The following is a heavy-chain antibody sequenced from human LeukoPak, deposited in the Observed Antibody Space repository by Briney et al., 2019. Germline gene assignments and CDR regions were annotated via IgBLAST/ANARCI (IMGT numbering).Heavy chain of an antibody. V-gene: IGHV1-2*02. CDR1: GYTFTGYY. J-gene: IGHJ4*02. D-gene: IGHD6-19*01. CDR2: INPNSGGT. CDR3: ARDIAVAGPYYFDY. Sequence: GASVKVSCKASGYTFTGYYMHWVRQAPGQGLEWMGWINPNSGGTNYAQKFQGRVTMTRDTSISTAYMELRSLRSDDTAVYYCARDIAVAGPYYFDYWGQGTLVTVSS.